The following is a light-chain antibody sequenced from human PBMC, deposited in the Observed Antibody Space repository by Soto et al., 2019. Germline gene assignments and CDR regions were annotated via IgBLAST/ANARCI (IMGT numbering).Light chain of an antibody. CDR2: GAS. J-gene: IGKJ4*01. CDR1: QSVSSN. Sequence: EIVMTQSPATLSVSPGERATLSCRASQSVSSNLAWYQQKPGQAPRLLIYGASTRATGIPARFSGSRSGTEFTLTFSSLQSEDFAVYYCQQYNNWPALTFGGGTKVEIK. CDR3: QQYNNWPALT. V-gene: IGKV3-15*01.